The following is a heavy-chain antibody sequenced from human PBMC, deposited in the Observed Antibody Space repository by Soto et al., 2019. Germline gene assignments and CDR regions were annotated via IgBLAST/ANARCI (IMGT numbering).Heavy chain of an antibody. CDR1: GGTFSSYA. Sequence: ASVKVSCKASGGTFSSYAISWVRQAPGQGLEWMGGIIANNGTTKYAQNLQDRVTMTTDTSTSTAYMELRSLRPDDTAVYYCARGGATLTSQLDHWGQGTQVTVSS. CDR2: IIANNGTT. J-gene: IGHJ1*01. D-gene: IGHD1-1*01. CDR3: ARGGATLTSQLDH. V-gene: IGHV1-18*01.